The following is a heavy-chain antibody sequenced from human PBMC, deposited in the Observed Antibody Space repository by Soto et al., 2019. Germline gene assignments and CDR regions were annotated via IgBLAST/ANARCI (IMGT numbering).Heavy chain of an antibody. V-gene: IGHV2-5*02. CDR2: IYWDDDK. J-gene: IGHJ4*02. CDR3: AHRRGHLSLQHGFGIL. Sequence: GVGWIRQPPGKALEWLAVIYWDDDKRYNPSLKSRLTITKDTSKNQVVLTMTYMEPPDTATYFCAHRRGHLSLQHGFGILWDQGALVPV. D-gene: IGHD6-13*01. CDR1: G.